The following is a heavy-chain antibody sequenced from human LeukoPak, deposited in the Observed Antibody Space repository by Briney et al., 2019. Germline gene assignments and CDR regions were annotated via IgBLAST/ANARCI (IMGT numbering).Heavy chain of an antibody. Sequence: GGSLRLSCAASGFTFSSYGMHWVRQAPGKGLEWVAVISYDGSNKYYADSVKGRFTISRDNSKNTLYLQMNSLRAEDTAVYYCAKAFRIAAAYYYYGMDVWGQGTTVTVSS. CDR1: GFTFSSYG. CDR2: ISYDGSNK. CDR3: AKAFRIAAAYYYYGMDV. V-gene: IGHV3-30*18. D-gene: IGHD6-13*01. J-gene: IGHJ6*02.